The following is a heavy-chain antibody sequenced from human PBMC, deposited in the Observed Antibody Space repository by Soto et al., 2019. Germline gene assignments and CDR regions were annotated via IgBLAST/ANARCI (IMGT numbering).Heavy chain of an antibody. J-gene: IGHJ5*02. CDR1: GFTFSSYG. Sequence: GGSLRLSCAASGFTFSSYGMHWVRQAPGKGLEWVAVISYDGYNKYYADSVKGRFTISRDNSKNTRYLQMNSLKLEDTAVYYCAQGYSGYGPPHWFDPWGQGTLVTVSS. D-gene: IGHD5-12*01. CDR2: ISYDGYNK. CDR3: AQGYSGYGPPHWFDP. V-gene: IGHV3-30*03.